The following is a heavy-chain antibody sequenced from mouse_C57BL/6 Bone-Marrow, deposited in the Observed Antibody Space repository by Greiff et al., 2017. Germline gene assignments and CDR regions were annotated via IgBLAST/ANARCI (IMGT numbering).Heavy chain of an antibody. J-gene: IGHJ4*01. Sequence: VQLQQSGAELMKPGASVKLSCTATGYTFTGYWIEWVKQRPGHGLEWIGEILPGSGSTTYNEKFSGKATFTADTSSNTAYMQLSSLTTEDSAIYYCVRRGIYAMDYWGQGTSVTVSS. CDR2: ILPGSGST. CDR3: VRRGIYAMDY. CDR1: GYTFTGYW. V-gene: IGHV1-9*01.